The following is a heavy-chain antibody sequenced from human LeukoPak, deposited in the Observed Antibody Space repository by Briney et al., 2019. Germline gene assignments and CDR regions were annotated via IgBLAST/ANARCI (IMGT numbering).Heavy chain of an antibody. V-gene: IGHV3-30*02. J-gene: IGHJ4*02. D-gene: IGHD4/OR15-4a*01. CDR1: GFTFTSSP. Sequence: GGSLRLSCAASGFTFTSSPMHWVRQAPGKGLEWVAFIHFDGSVKFYVDSVKDRFSISRDNSKNTLYLQMNSLRPEDTAVYYCTKEGPRCCPDDYWGQGTLVTVSS. CDR3: TKEGPRCCPDDY. CDR2: IHFDGSVK.